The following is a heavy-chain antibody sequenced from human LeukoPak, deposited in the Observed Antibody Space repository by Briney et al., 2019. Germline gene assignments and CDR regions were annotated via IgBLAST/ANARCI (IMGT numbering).Heavy chain of an antibody. D-gene: IGHD3-10*01. CDR2: IHNSGTT. J-gene: IGHJ4*02. CDR1: GGPFSGYF. CDR3: ARRYYYNLRSFPYDF. Sequence: SETLSLTCAVSGGPFSGYFWGWIRQSSGKGLEWIGEIHNSGTTNYNPSLNSRITISEDTSKNQFYLNLSSVTAADTAVYYCARRYYYNLRSFPYDFWGQGTLVTVSS. V-gene: IGHV4-34*01.